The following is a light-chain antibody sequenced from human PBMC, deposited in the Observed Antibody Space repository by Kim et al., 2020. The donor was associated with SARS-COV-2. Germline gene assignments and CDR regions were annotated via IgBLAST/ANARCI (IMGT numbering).Light chain of an antibody. CDR3: QQYNTWT. CDR1: QSISSH. V-gene: IGKV1-39*01. J-gene: IGKJ1*01. Sequence: DIQMTQSPSSLSASVGDRVTITCRTSQSISSHLNWYHQKPGRAPKLLIYAASTLQGGVPSRFSGSGSGTEFTLTISSLQPDDFATYYCQQYNTWTFGQGTKVDIK. CDR2: AAS.